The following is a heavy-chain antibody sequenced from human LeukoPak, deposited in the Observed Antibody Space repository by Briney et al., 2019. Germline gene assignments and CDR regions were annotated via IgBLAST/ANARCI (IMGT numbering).Heavy chain of an antibody. D-gene: IGHD1-26*01. CDR1: GGTFSSYA. J-gene: IGHJ3*02. Sequence: SVKVSCKASGGTFSSYAISWVRQAPGQGLEWMGGIIPIFGTANFAQKFQGRVTVTADESTSTAYMELSSLRSGDTAVYYCARDPESGSYLDIWGQGTMVTVSS. CDR2: IIPIFGTA. V-gene: IGHV1-69*13. CDR3: ARDPESGSYLDI.